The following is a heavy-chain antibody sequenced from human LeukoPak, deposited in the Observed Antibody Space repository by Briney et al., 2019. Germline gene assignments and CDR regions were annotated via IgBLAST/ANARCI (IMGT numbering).Heavy chain of an antibody. CDR1: GGSISSHC. D-gene: IGHD6-19*01. Sequence: SETLSLTCTVSGGSISSHCWSWIRQPPGKGLEWIGNIYNSGTTNYNPSLKSGVTISVDTSKNQLSLQLTSVTAADTAVYYCTKATQWLAFDYWGRGTLVTVSS. CDR3: TKATQWLAFDY. CDR2: IYNSGTT. J-gene: IGHJ4*02. V-gene: IGHV4-59*11.